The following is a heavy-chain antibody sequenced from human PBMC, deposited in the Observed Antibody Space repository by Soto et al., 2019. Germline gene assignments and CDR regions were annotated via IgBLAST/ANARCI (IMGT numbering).Heavy chain of an antibody. CDR3: ARDLLYSTRSTVRFDI. CDR2: INTYNGNT. J-gene: IGHJ3*02. V-gene: IGHV1-18*01. CDR1: GYTFTSHG. Sequence: VQLVQSGVEVKKPGASVKVSCKASGYTFTSHGISWVRQAPGQGLEWMGWINTYNGNTKYAQKVQGRGTMTTETSTSTADMELRSLRSDDTAVYYCARDLLYSTRSTVRFDIWGQGTMLTVSS. D-gene: IGHD6-13*01.